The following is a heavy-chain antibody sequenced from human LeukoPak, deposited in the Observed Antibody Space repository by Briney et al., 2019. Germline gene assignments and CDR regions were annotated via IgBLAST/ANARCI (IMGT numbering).Heavy chain of an antibody. CDR3: ARDWTRGVAVAGTSGGADY. CDR2: INPSGGST. D-gene: IGHD6-19*01. Sequence: GASVKVSCKASGYTFTSYYMHWVRQAPGQGLEGMGIINPSGGSTSYAQKLQGRVTMTRDTSTSTVYMELSSLRSEDTAVYYCARDWTRGVAVAGTSGGADYWGQGTLVTVSS. CDR1: GYTFTSYY. J-gene: IGHJ4*02. V-gene: IGHV1-46*01.